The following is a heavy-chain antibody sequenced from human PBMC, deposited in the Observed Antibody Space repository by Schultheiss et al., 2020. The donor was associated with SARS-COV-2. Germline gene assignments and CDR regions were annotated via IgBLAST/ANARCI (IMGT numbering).Heavy chain of an antibody. Sequence: SQTLSLTCTVSGGSISSSSYYWGWIRQPPGKGLEWIGSIYYSGSTYYNPSLKSRVTISVDTSKNQFSLNLSSVTAADTAVYYCARDIAVAGYFDYWGQGTLVTVSS. V-gene: IGHV4-39*07. CDR1: GGSISSSSYY. CDR3: ARDIAVAGYFDY. CDR2: IYYSGST. J-gene: IGHJ4*02. D-gene: IGHD6-19*01.